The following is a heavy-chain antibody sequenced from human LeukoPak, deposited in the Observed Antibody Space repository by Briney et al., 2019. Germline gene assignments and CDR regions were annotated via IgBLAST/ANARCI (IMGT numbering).Heavy chain of an antibody. D-gene: IGHD3-10*01. CDR3: AKWTRTTLFRGDRARFDS. CDR2: ISASGGKT. CDR1: GLTGSHNY. V-gene: IGHV3-53*01. J-gene: IGHJ4*02. Sequence: GGSLRLSCAASGLTGSHNYVSWVRQVPGKGLECVSVISASGGKTYYADSVKGRFTISRDTSKTTISLQMNSLRVEDSAVYYCAKWTRTTLFRGDRARFDSWGQGTLVTVSS.